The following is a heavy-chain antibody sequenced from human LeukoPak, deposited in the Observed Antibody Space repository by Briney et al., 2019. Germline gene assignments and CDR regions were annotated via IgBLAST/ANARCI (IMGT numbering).Heavy chain of an antibody. CDR2: INPSGGST. CDR3: ARDLGVAAAGFGAFDI. J-gene: IGHJ3*02. Sequence: GASVKVSCKASGYTFTSYYMHWVRQAPGQGLEWMGIINPSGGSTSYAQKFQGRVTMTRDTSTSTVYTELSSLRSEDTAVYYCARDLGVAAAGFGAFDIWGQGTMVTVSS. CDR1: GYTFTSYY. D-gene: IGHD6-13*01. V-gene: IGHV1-46*01.